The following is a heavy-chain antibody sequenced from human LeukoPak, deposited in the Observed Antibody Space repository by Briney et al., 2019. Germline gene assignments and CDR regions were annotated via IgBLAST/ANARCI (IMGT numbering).Heavy chain of an antibody. D-gene: IGHD3-22*01. CDR1: GFTFSSYS. Sequence: GGSLRLSCAASGFTFSSYSMNWVRQAPGKGLEWGSSISSSSSYIYYADSVKGRFTISRDNAKNSLYLQMNSLRAEDTAVYYCARDRLGPHLYYYDSSGLNYWGQGTLVTVSS. J-gene: IGHJ4*02. CDR3: ARDRLGPHLYYYDSSGLNY. CDR2: ISSSSSYI. V-gene: IGHV3-21*01.